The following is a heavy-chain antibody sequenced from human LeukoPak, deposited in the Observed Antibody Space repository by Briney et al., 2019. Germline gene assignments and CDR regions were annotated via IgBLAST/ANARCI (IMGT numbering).Heavy chain of an antibody. Sequence: SETLSLTCTVSGGSISSGSYYWSWIRQPAGRGLEWIGRIYTSGSTNYNPSLKSRVTISVDTSKNQFSLKLSSVTAADTAVYYCATQSPVAMNYFDYWGQGTLVTVSS. CDR3: ATQSPVAMNYFDY. J-gene: IGHJ4*02. CDR2: IYTSGST. V-gene: IGHV4-61*02. D-gene: IGHD6-19*01. CDR1: GGSISSGSYY.